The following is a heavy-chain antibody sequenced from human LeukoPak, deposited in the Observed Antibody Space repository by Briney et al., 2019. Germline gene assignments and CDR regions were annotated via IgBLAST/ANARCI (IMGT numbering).Heavy chain of an antibody. CDR1: GFTLSRFA. D-gene: IGHD3-10*01. J-gene: IGHJ6*02. CDR2: ISGNGGRT. Sequence: GSLRLSCVASGFTLSRFALPWVRQAPGKGLEWVSAISGNGGRTCYADSLKDRFTISRDTSRDTLYLQLNSLRAEDPAVYYCATLWFGELLRGRYYYCIDVWGQGTPVTVSS. V-gene: IGHV3-23*01. CDR3: ATLWFGELLRGRYYYCIDV.